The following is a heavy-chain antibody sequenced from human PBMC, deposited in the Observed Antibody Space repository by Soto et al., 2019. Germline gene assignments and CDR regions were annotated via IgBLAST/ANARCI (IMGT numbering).Heavy chain of an antibody. CDR2: IIPILGIA. CDR1: GGTFSSYT. J-gene: IGHJ4*02. Sequence: QVQLVQSGAEVKKPGSSVKVSCKASGGTFSSYTISWVRQAPGQGIEWMGRIIPILGIANYAQKFQGRVTITADKSTSTPDMELSSLRSEDTAVYYCARDVMDGGNHDRADYGGQGTLVTVSS. V-gene: IGHV1-69*02. CDR3: ARDVMDGGNHDRADY. D-gene: IGHD2-8*01.